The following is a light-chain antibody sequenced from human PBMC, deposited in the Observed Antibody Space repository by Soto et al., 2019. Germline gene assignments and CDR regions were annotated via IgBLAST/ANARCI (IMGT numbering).Light chain of an antibody. CDR3: QQYRSWPRT. J-gene: IGKJ1*01. V-gene: IGKV3-20*01. Sequence: EIVLTQSPGTLSLSPGERSTLSCTASLSVSSNYVAWYQQKPGQAPRLLIYGASTRATDMPGTFSGRGSGTEFTLTISSLRPEDFGVYYCQQYRSWPRTFGQGTKVDIK. CDR1: LSVSSNY. CDR2: GAS.